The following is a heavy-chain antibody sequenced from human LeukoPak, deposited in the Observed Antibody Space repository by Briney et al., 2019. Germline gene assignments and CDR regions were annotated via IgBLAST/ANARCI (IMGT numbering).Heavy chain of an antibody. D-gene: IGHD3-10*01. J-gene: IGHJ4*02. V-gene: IGHV3-15*01. Sequence: GGSLRLSCAASGFTFSNAWMSWVRQAPGKGLEWVGRIKSKTDGGTTDYAAPVKGRFTISRDDSKNTLYLQMNSLKTEDTAVYYCTTEPWILLWFGEPLMTGYFDYWGQGTLVTVSS. CDR2: IKSKTDGGTT. CDR1: GFTFSNAW. CDR3: TTEPWILLWFGEPLMTGYFDY.